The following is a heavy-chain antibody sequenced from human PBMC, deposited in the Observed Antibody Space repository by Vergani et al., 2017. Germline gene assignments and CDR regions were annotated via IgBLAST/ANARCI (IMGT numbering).Heavy chain of an antibody. CDR3: AKHFKGWGIDY. Sequence: QVQLVESGGGVVQRGGSLRLSCATSGFTLSNYDMQWIRQGPGKGLEFVAFIKFDESNQYYADSVKGRFTLSRDFSKNTLYLQMNSLRTDDTATYYCAKHFKGWGIDYWGKGTQVIVSS. CDR2: IKFDESNQ. V-gene: IGHV3-30*02. D-gene: IGHD3-16*01. CDR1: GFTLSNYD. J-gene: IGHJ4*02.